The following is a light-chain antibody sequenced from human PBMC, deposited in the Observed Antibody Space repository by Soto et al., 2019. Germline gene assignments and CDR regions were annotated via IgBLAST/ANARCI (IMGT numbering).Light chain of an antibody. Sequence: EIVMTQSPATLSVSPGERATLSCRASQSISSNLAWYRQKPGQAPRLLIYGASTRATGIPARFSGSGSGTEFTLTISSLQSEDFAVYYCQQYNNWTPRYTFGQGTKLEI. CDR2: GAS. CDR1: QSISSN. V-gene: IGKV3-15*01. CDR3: QQYNNWTPRYT. J-gene: IGKJ2*01.